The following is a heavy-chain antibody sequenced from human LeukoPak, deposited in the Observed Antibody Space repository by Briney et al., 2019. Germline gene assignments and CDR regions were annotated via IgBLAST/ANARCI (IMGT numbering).Heavy chain of an antibody. D-gene: IGHD3-22*01. CDR2: IDPDSGGT. CDR3: AREYYDRSGRKHAFDI. J-gene: IGHJ3*02. CDR1: GYTFINSY. V-gene: IGHV1-2*02. Sequence: GASVKVSCKASGYTFINSYMHWVRQAPGQGLEWVGRIDPDSGGTSYAQNFQGRVTMTTDTSISTAYMELSRLRSDDTAVYYCAREYYDRSGRKHAFDIWAKGQWSPSLQ.